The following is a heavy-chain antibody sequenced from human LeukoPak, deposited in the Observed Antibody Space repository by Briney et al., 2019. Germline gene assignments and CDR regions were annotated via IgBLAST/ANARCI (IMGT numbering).Heavy chain of an antibody. CDR1: GFTFSTYS. D-gene: IGHD3-22*01. Sequence: GGSLRLSCAASGFTFSTYSMNWVRQTPGKGLEWVSPISSSGNYIYFADSLKARFTVSRDNAKSSLYLQMNSLRVEDTAVYYCARDSQYYYDSSPDYWGQGTLVTVSS. V-gene: IGHV3-21*04. CDR3: ARDSQYYYDSSPDY. CDR2: ISSSGNYI. J-gene: IGHJ4*02.